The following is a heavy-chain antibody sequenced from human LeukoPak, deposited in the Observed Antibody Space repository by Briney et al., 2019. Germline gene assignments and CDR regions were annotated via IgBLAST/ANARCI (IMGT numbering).Heavy chain of an antibody. V-gene: IGHV1-8*03. D-gene: IGHD5-12*01. J-gene: IGHJ4*02. CDR1: GYTFTSYD. CDR3: ARVAYSAYGYPTLLPPFDY. CDR2: MNPNSGNT. Sequence: ASVKVSCKASGYTFTSYDINWVRQATGQGLEWMGWMNPNSGNTGYAQKFQGRVTITRNTSISTAYMELSSLRAEDTALYSCARVAYSAYGYPTLLPPFDYWGQGTLVTVSS.